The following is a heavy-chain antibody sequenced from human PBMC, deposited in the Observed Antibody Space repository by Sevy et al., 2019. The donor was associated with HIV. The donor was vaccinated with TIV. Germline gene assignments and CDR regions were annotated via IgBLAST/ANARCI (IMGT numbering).Heavy chain of an antibody. J-gene: IGHJ5*02. Sequence: GGSLRLSCAASGFTFSSYDMHWVRQAPGKGLEWVAVISYDGSDKYFADSVKGRFTISRDNSKNTLFLQMNSLRTEDTAVYYCARGPGVVAVAALNWFDPWGQGTLVTVSS. CDR2: ISYDGSDK. V-gene: IGHV3-30*03. CDR3: ARGPGVVAVAALNWFDP. D-gene: IGHD2-15*01. CDR1: GFTFSSYD.